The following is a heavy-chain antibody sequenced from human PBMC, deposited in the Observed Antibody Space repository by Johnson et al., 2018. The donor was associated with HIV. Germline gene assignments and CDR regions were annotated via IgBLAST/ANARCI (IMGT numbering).Heavy chain of an antibody. CDR3: TTYSIIHAFDI. CDR1: GFTFSSYA. CDR2: IKSKTDGGTT. D-gene: IGHD6-13*01. Sequence: VQLVESGGGVVQPGRSLRLSCAASGFTFSSYAMHWVRQAPGKGLEWVGRIKSKTDGGTTDYAAPVKGRFTISRDDSKNTLYLQMNSLKTEDTAVYYCTTYSIIHAFDIWGQGTMVTVSS. J-gene: IGHJ3*02. V-gene: IGHV3-15*01.